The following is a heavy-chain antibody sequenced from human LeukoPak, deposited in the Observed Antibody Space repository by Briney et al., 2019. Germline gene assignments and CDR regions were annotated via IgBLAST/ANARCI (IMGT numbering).Heavy chain of an antibody. CDR1: GGSISSYY. Sequence: SETLSLTCTVSGGSISSYYWSWIRQPAGKGLEWIGRIYTSGSTNYNPSLKSRVTMSVDTSKNQFSLKLSSVTAADTAVYYCARCNDYGGNSLLSYYYYYMDVWGKGTTVTVSS. J-gene: IGHJ6*03. CDR2: IYTSGST. CDR3: ARCNDYGGNSLLSYYYYYMDV. D-gene: IGHD4-23*01. V-gene: IGHV4-4*07.